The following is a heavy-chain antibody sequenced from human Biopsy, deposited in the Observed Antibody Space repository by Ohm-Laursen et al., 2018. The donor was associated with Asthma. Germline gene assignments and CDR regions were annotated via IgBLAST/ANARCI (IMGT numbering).Heavy chain of an antibody. D-gene: IGHD3-22*01. CDR3: ARIPRGSGSYFVDY. CDR1: GDSITSGGCC. CDR2: IHHSGTS. V-gene: IGHV4-31*03. Sequence: SQTLSLTCPVSGDSITSGGCCWNWIRQHPGKGLEWIGYIHHSGTSYFNPSLKSRVSFSRDTSKNQFSLRLSSVTAADTAMYYCARIPRGSGSYFVDYWGQGTLVIVSS. J-gene: IGHJ4*02.